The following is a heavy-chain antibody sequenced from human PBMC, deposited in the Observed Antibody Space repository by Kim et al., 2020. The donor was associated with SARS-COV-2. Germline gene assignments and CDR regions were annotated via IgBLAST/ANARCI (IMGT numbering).Heavy chain of an antibody. CDR2: ISWNSGSI. D-gene: IGHD6-13*01. J-gene: IGHJ4*02. Sequence: GGSLRLSCAASGFTFDDYAMHWVRQAPGKGLEWVSGISWNSGSIGYADSVKGRFTISRDNAKNYLYLQMNSLRAEDTALYYCAKDIYSSSWYFGADYWGQGTLVTVSS. CDR1: GFTFDDYA. CDR3: AKDIYSSSWYFGADY. V-gene: IGHV3-9*01.